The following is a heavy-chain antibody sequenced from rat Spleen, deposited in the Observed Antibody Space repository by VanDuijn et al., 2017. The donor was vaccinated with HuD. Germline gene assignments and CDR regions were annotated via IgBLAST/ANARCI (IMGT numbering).Heavy chain of an antibody. Sequence: EVQLVESDGGLVQPGRSLKLSCAASGFTFTNYAMFWLRQAPTTGLEWVASISPVTNTTFYRDSVKGRFTISRDNAKNTQYLQMDSLGSEDTATYYCARVTTALITTGVMDAWGQGASVTVSP. CDR1: GFTFTNYA. CDR2: ISPVTNTT. D-gene: IGHD1-1*01. J-gene: IGHJ4*01. V-gene: IGHV5S13*01. CDR3: ARVTTALITTGVMDA.